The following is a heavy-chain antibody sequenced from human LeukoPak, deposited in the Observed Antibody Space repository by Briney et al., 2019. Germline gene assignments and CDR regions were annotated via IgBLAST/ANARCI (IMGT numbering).Heavy chain of an antibody. D-gene: IGHD6-19*01. CDR3: ARDSSGWYRAFDI. Sequence: GRSLRLSCAASGFTFSSYAMHWVRQAPGKGLEWVAVISYDGSNKYYPDSVKGRFTISRDNSKNTLYLQMNSLRADDTAVYYCARDSSGWYRAFDIWGQGTMVAVSS. J-gene: IGHJ3*02. CDR1: GFTFSSYA. V-gene: IGHV3-30-3*01. CDR2: ISYDGSNK.